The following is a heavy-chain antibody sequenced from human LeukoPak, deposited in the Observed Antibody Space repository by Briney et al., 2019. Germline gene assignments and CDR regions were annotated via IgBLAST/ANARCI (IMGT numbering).Heavy chain of an antibody. CDR3: ASWDNVIVAAAMCGWSDP. D-gene: IGHD2-2*01. V-gene: IGHV1-2*02. CDR1: GYTFTGYY. CDR2: INPNSGGT. Sequence: ASVKVSCKASGYTFTGYYMHWVRQAPGQGLEWMGWINPNSGGTKYAQKFQGRVTMTRDTSISTAYLELSSLRSDDTAVYYCASWDNVIVAAAMCGWSDPWGQGTLVTVSS. J-gene: IGHJ5*02.